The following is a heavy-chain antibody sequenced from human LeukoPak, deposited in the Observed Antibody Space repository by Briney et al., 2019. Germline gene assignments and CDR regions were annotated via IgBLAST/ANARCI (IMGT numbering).Heavy chain of an antibody. D-gene: IGHD3-3*01. Sequence: GGSLRLSCAASGVTFSSYGMHWVRQAPGKGLEWVAFIRYDGGNKYYADSVKGRFTISRDNSKSTLYLQMNSLRAEDTAVYYCAKDQAREVYYGDYFDFWGQGTLVTVSS. CDR2: IRYDGGNK. V-gene: IGHV3-30*02. J-gene: IGHJ4*02. CDR3: AKDQAREVYYGDYFDF. CDR1: GVTFSSYG.